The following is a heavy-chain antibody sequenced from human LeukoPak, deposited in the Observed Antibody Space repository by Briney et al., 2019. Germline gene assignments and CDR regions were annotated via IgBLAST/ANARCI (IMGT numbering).Heavy chain of an antibody. D-gene: IGHD1-14*01. Sequence: SETLSLTCAVYGGSFSDYYWSWIRQPPGRGLEWIGEIYHTGSTKYNPSLKSRVTMSVDTSKNQFSLKLNSVTAADTAVYYCARQGNTTSLFDCWGQGNLVTVSS. V-gene: IGHV4-34*01. CDR1: GGSFSDYY. J-gene: IGHJ4*02. CDR2: IYHTGST. CDR3: ARQGNTTSLFDC.